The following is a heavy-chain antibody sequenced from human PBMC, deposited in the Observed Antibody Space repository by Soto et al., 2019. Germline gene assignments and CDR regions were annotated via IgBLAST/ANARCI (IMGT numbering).Heavy chain of an antibody. D-gene: IGHD3-3*01. CDR1: GFTFSSYA. CDR3: AKRYYDFWSGYHS. J-gene: IGHJ4*02. Sequence: GGSLRLSCAASGFTFSSYAMSWVRQTPGKGLEWVSAISGSSGNTYYADSVKGRFTISRDNSKNTLFLQMNSLRAEDTAIYYCAKRYYDFWSGYHSWGQGTLVTVSS. CDR2: ISGSSGNT. V-gene: IGHV3-23*01.